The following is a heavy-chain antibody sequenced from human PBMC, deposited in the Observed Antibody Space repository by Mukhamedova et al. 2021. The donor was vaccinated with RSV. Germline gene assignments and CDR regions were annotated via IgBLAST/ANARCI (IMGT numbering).Heavy chain of an antibody. CDR3: TCATYDSATVGLDY. Sequence: GIGRFTISRDDSKNTAYLEMDSLRTDDTAVYYCTCATYDSATVGLDYWGQGTLVTVSS. V-gene: IGHV3-73*01. D-gene: IGHD3-22*01. J-gene: IGHJ4*02.